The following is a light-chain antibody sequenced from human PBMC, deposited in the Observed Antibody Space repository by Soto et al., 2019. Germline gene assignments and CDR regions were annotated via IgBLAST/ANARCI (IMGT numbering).Light chain of an antibody. CDR3: QQYGSSGT. CDR2: GAS. V-gene: IGKV3-20*01. CDR1: QSVRSNY. Sequence: EIVLTQSPGTLSLSPGESATLSCRASQSVRSNYLAWYQQKPGQAPRLLIYGASSRATAIPDRFSGRGSGADFTLTISRLEPEDFAVYYCQQYGSSGTFGQGTKVDIK. J-gene: IGKJ1*01.